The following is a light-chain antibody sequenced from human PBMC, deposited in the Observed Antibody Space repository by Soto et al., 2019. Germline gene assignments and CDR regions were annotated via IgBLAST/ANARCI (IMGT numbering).Light chain of an antibody. CDR2: DAS. CDR3: QQLNSYPIT. CDR1: QSIDSS. Sequence: IQITDSASTLSASVGDRVTITFLASQSIDSSLAWYQQKPGKAPKLLIYDASSLESGVPSRFSGSGSGTDFTLTISSLQPEDFATYYCQQLNSYPITFGQGTRLEIK. V-gene: IGKV1-5*01. J-gene: IGKJ5*01.